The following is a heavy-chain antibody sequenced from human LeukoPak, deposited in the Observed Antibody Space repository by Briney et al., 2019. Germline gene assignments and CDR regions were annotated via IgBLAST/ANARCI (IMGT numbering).Heavy chain of an antibody. D-gene: IGHD3/OR15-3a*01. CDR2: INHGGGT. CDR3: ARGLEYDFWSGNYSDGFDV. Sequence: PSGTLSLTCAVYGGSFSNYFCSWLRQPPGKGLEWIGEINHGGGTNYNPSLKSRVTISVDTSKNQFSLKLTSVTAADTAVYYCARGLEYDFWSGNYSDGFDVWDQGTMVTVSS. CDR1: GGSFSNYF. J-gene: IGHJ3*01. V-gene: IGHV4-34*01.